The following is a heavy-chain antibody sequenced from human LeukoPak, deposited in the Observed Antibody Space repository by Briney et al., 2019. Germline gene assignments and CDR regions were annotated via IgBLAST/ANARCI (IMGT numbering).Heavy chain of an antibody. CDR1: GGSFSGYY. D-gene: IGHD3-10*01. Sequence: PSETLSLTCAVYGGSFSGYYWSWIRQPPGKGLEWIGEINHSGSTNYNPSLKSRVTISVDTSKNQFPLKLSSVTAADTAVYYCARGRYYGSGSYWFYYYGMDVWGQGTTVTVSS. CDR3: ARGRYYGSGSYWFYYYGMDV. J-gene: IGHJ6*02. CDR2: INHSGST. V-gene: IGHV4-34*01.